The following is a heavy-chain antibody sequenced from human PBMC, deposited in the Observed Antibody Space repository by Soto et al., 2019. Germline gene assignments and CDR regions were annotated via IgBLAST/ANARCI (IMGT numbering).Heavy chain of an antibody. CDR3: NRGGANVVVTAPFDL. V-gene: IGHV1-46*03. J-gene: IGHJ5*01. Sequence: ASVKVSCNASGYIFTNYYMHWVRQAPGQGLEWMGTINAGGGYTTYAQRFQGRVTMTRDTSTSTDSMELRSLSYEDTALYYSNRGGANVVVTAPFDLLGQGTLVNVPS. D-gene: IGHD2-21*02. CDR1: GYIFTNYY. CDR2: INAGGGYT.